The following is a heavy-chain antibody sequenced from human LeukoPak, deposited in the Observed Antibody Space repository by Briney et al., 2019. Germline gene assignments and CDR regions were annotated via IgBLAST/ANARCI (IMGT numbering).Heavy chain of an antibody. Sequence: GGSLRLSCAASGFTFRPYDMSWVRQAPGKGPEWISAISGSGGTTYYADSVKGRFTISRENSKNTLYLQMNNLRGEDTAVYFCAKLDRYFDSSGYFESWGQGTPVTVSS. CDR2: ISGSGGTT. D-gene: IGHD3-22*01. CDR3: AKLDRYFDSSGYFES. CDR1: GFTFRPYD. V-gene: IGHV3-23*01. J-gene: IGHJ4*02.